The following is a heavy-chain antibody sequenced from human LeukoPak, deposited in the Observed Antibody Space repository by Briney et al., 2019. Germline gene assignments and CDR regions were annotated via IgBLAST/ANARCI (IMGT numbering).Heavy chain of an antibody. J-gene: IGHJ3*02. CDR1: GFTFSSYG. CDR2: ISYDGSNK. V-gene: IGHV3-30*18. D-gene: IGHD3-16*01. CDR3: AKDLRAGGGGAFDI. Sequence: PGRSLRLSCAASGFTFSSYGMHWVRQAPGKGLEWVAVISYDGSNKYYADSVKGRFTISRDNSKNTLYLQMNSLRAEDTAVYYCAKDLRAGGGGAFDIWGQGTMVTVSS.